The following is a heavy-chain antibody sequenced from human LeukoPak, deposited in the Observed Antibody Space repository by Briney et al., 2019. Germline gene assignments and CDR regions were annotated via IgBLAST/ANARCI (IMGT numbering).Heavy chain of an antibody. CDR2: ISYDGSNK. D-gene: IGHD5-24*01. Sequence: GGSLRLSCAASGFTFRNYGMHWVRQAPGKGLDWVAVISYDGSNKYYADSVKGRFTISRDNSKNTLYLQMNSLRAEDTAVFYCARVEMAKGSYGMDVWGQGTTVTVSS. CDR1: GFTFRNYG. V-gene: IGHV3-30*03. CDR3: ARVEMAKGSYGMDV. J-gene: IGHJ6*02.